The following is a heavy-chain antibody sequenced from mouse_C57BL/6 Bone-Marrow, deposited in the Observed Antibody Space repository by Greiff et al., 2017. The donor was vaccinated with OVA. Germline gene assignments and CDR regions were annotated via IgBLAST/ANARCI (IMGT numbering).Heavy chain of an antibody. J-gene: IGHJ2*01. D-gene: IGHD2-3*01. CDR3: ARWGLYDGYPYYFDY. Sequence: QVQLQQSGAELVRPGASVKLSCKASGYTFTDYYINWVKQRPGQGLEWIARIYPGSGNTYYNEKFKGKATLTAEKSSSTAYMQLSSLTSEDSAVYFGARWGLYDGYPYYFDYWGQGTTLTVSS. CDR1: GYTFTDYY. CDR2: IYPGSGNT. V-gene: IGHV1-76*01.